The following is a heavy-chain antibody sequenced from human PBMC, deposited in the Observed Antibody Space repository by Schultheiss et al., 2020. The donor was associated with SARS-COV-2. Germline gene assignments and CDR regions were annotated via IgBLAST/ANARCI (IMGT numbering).Heavy chain of an antibody. Sequence: GGSLRLSCAASGFTFSSYGMHWVRQAPGKGLEWVAVIWYDGSNKYYADSVKGRFTISRDNSKNTLYLQMNSLRAEDTAVYYCARDGWQLAPRSAFDIWGQGTTVTVSS. CDR3: ARDGWQLAPRSAFDI. CDR1: GFTFSSYG. D-gene: IGHD6-13*01. CDR2: IWYDGSNK. V-gene: IGHV3-33*08. J-gene: IGHJ3*02.